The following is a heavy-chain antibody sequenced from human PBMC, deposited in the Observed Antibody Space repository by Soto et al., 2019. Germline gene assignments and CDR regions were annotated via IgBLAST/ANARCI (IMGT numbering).Heavy chain of an antibody. V-gene: IGHV1-18*01. Sequence: QVRLVQSGAEVKKPGASVKVSCKGSGYTFTSYGITWVQQAPGQGLEWMGWISAHNGNTNYAQKLQGRVTVTRDTSRSTAYMELRSLRSDDTAVYYCARGRYGDYWGQGALVTVSS. CDR1: GYTFTSYG. CDR2: ISAHNGNT. CDR3: ARGRYGDY. D-gene: IGHD1-1*01. J-gene: IGHJ4*02.